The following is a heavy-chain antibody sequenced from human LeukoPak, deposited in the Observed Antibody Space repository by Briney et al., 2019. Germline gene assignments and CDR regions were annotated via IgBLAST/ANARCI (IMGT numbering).Heavy chain of an antibody. CDR2: ISWNSGSI. Sequence: GGSLRLSCAASGFTFDDYAMHWVRQAPGKGLEWVSGISWNSGSIGYADSVKGRFTISRDNAKNSLYLQMNSLRAEDTALYYCAKDIGGSYYFWYFDLWGRGTLVTVSS. CDR1: GFTFDDYA. D-gene: IGHD1-26*01. J-gene: IGHJ2*01. V-gene: IGHV3-9*01. CDR3: AKDIGGSYYFWYFDL.